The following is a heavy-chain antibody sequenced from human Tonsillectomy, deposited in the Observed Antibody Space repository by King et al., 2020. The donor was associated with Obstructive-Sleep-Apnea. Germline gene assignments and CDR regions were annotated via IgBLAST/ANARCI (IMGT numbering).Heavy chain of an antibody. CDR3: AKDPLYGGNYRYWYFDL. Sequence: VQLVESGGGVVQPGRSLRLSCAASGFTFSSYGMHWVRQAPGKGLEWVAVIWYDGSNKYYADSLKGRFTISRDNSKNTLYLQMNSLRAEDTAVYYCAKDPLYGGNYRYWYFDLWGRGTLVTVSS. CDR2: IWYDGSNK. D-gene: IGHD4-23*01. J-gene: IGHJ2*01. CDR1: GFTFSSYG. V-gene: IGHV3-33*06.